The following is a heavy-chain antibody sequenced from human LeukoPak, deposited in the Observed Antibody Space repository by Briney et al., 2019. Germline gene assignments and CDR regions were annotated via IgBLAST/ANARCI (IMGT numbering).Heavy chain of an antibody. CDR3: AKEAEKASVVLRFLEWRSNWFDP. D-gene: IGHD3-3*01. CDR2: IWYDGSNK. CDR1: GFTFSSYG. V-gene: IGHV3-33*06. J-gene: IGHJ5*02. Sequence: PGGSLRLSCAASGFTFSSYGMHWVRQAPGKGLEWVAVIWYDGSNKYYADSVKGRFTISRDNSKNTLYLQMNSLRAEDTAVYYCAKEAEKASVVLRFLEWRSNWFDPWGQGTLVTVSS.